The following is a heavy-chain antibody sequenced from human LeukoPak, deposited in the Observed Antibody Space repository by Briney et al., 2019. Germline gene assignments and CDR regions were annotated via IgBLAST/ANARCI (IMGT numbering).Heavy chain of an antibody. J-gene: IGHJ4*02. CDR1: GFTVSSNY. CDR3: ARAPPYSSGWYDY. Sequence: GGSLRLSCAASGFTVSSNYMSWVRQAPGKGLEWVSVIYSGGSTYYADSVKGRFTISRHNSKNTLYLQMNSLRAEDTAVYYCARAPPYSSGWYDYRGQGTLVTVSS. V-gene: IGHV3-53*04. D-gene: IGHD6-19*01. CDR2: IYSGGST.